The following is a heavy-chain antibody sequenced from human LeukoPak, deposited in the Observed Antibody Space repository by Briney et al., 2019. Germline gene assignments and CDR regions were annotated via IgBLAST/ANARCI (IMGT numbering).Heavy chain of an antibody. CDR1: GGSISRSDYY. CDR2: IFYSGST. D-gene: IGHD2-21*02. V-gene: IGHV4-39*07. J-gene: IGHJ3*02. Sequence: SETLSLTCSVSGGSISRSDYYWGWIRQPPGKGLEWIGSIFYSGSTYYNASLKSRVTISVDTSKNQFSLNLSSVTAADTAVYFCARGHCDGGTCYYPFDIWDQGTMVTVSS. CDR3: ARGHCDGGTCYYPFDI.